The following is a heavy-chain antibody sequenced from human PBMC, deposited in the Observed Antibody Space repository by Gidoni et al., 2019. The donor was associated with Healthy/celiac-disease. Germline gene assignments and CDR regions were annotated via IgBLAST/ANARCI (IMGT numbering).Heavy chain of an antibody. CDR1: GGSFSGYY. V-gene: IGHV4-34*01. Sequence: QVQLQQWGAGLLKPSETLSLTCAVYGGSFSGYYWSWIRQPPGKGLEWIGEINHSGSTNYNPSLKSRVTISVDTSKNQFSLKLSSVTAADTAVYYCARGIGYGDYGYFQHWGQGTLVTVSS. D-gene: IGHD4-17*01. CDR3: ARGIGYGDYGYFQH. CDR2: INHSGST. J-gene: IGHJ1*01.